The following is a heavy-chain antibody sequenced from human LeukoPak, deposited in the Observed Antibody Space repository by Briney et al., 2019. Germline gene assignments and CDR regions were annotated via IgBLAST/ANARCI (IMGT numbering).Heavy chain of an antibody. CDR1: GYTFTSYA. Sequence: ASVKVSGKASGYTFTSYAMNWVRQAPGQGLEWMGWINTNTGNPTYAQGFTGRFVFSLDTSVSTAYLQISSLKAEDTAVYYCARDSRYDYVWGSYRPDSYWGQGTLVTVSS. D-gene: IGHD3-16*02. V-gene: IGHV7-4-1*02. J-gene: IGHJ4*02. CDR2: INTNTGNP. CDR3: ARDSRYDYVWGSYRPDSY.